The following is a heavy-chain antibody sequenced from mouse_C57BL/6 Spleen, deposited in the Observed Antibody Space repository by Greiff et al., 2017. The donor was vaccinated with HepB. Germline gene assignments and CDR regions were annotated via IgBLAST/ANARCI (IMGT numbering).Heavy chain of an antibody. CDR1: GYTFTSYW. CDR2: INPSSGYT. J-gene: IGHJ2*01. Sequence: VQLQQSGAELAKPGASVKLSCKASGYTFTSYWMHWVKQRPGPGLEWIGYINPSSGYTKYKQKFKDKATLTADKTSSTAYMQLSSLPYEDSAVYYCARGTYDDDVGYWGQCTTLTVSS. D-gene: IGHD2-4*01. V-gene: IGHV1-7*01. CDR3: ARGTYDDDVGY.